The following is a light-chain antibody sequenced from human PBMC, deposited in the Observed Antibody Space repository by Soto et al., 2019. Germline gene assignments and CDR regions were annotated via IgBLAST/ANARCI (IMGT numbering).Light chain of an antibody. Sequence: DIQMTQSPSSVSASIGDTATITCRASQDINVYLNWYQQKPGEVPKLLIYSASTLHSGVPSRFTGSGSETDFTLTIRSLQPEGFATYYCQHGYVAPYSFGQGTKVDIK. CDR3: QHGYVAPYS. V-gene: IGKV1-39*01. CDR2: SAS. J-gene: IGKJ2*03. CDR1: QDINVY.